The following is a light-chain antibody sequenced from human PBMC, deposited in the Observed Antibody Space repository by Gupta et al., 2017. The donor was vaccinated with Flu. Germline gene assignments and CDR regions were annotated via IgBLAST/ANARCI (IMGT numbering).Light chain of an antibody. J-gene: IGKJ4*01. V-gene: IGKV1-6*01. CDR1: QDIRIT. CDR2: NAS. Sequence: AIQMAQSPSSLSASVGDGVTVTCRASQDIRITLGWYQQKPGKAPKLLIYNASTGQTGVPSRFSGSCSGTDFTLTISSQHAEDFATYYCRRDHNYPHTFGGGTKVEIK. CDR3: RRDHNYPHT.